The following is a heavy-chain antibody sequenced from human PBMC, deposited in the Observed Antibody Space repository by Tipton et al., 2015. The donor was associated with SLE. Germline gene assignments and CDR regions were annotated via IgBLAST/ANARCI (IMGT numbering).Heavy chain of an antibody. CDR1: GFTVSFNY. V-gene: IGHV3-66*02. Sequence: GSLRLSCADSGFTVSFNYMTWVRQAPGKGLEWVSFMFSADRTFYTDSVKGRFTISRDNSKRTLYLQMSSLRPEDTAVYYCARDGGGYWGSSWCQGTLVIVSS. CDR3: ARDGGGYWGSS. D-gene: IGHD3-16*01. J-gene: IGHJ5*02. CDR2: MFSADRT.